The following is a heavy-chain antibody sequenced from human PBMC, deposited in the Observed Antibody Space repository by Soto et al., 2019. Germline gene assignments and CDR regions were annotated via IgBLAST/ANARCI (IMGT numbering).Heavy chain of an antibody. V-gene: IGHV5-10-1*03. J-gene: IGHJ5*02. CDR3: ARLRYDYGDYLWFDP. CDR2: IDPSDSYT. CDR1: GYSFTSYW. D-gene: IGHD4-17*01. Sequence: EVQLVQSGAEVKKPGESLRISCKGSGYSFTSYWISWVRQMPGKGLAWMGRIDPSDSYTKYSPSFQGHVTMSADKSISTAYLQWSSLKASDTAMYYCARLRYDYGDYLWFDPWGQGTLVTVSS.